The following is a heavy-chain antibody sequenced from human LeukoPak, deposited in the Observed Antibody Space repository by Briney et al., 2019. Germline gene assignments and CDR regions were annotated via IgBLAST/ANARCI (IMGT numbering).Heavy chain of an antibody. CDR3: ATPGGLRGGGFDN. Sequence: SETLSLTCTDSGGSISSSSHSLGWIRQPPGKGLEWIGSIYYSGSTYYNPSLKSRVTISVDMSKNQFSLKLNSVTAADTAVYYCATPGGLRGGGFDNWGQGILVTVSS. CDR2: IYYSGST. J-gene: IGHJ4*02. CDR1: GGSISSSSHS. V-gene: IGHV4-39*01. D-gene: IGHD5-12*01.